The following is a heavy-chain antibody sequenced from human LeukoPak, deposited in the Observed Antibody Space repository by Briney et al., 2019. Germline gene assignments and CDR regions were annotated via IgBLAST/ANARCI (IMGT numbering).Heavy chain of an antibody. V-gene: IGHV4-30-2*01. CDR2: IYHSGST. J-gene: IGHJ4*02. D-gene: IGHD1-14*01. Sequence: PSETLSLTCTVSGGSISSGGYYWSWIRQPPGKGLEWIGYIYHSGSTYYNPSLKSRVTISVDRSKNQFSLKLSSVTAADTAVYYCARDIVEPPGSGRYFDNWGQGTLITVSS. CDR3: ARDIVEPPGSGRYFDN. CDR1: GGSISSGGYY.